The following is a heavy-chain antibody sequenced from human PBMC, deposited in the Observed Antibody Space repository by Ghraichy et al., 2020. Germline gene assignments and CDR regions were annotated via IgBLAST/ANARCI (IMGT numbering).Heavy chain of an antibody. J-gene: IGHJ4*02. D-gene: IGHD3-10*01. V-gene: IGHV1-69*13. CDR3: ARGDPSQAGGGVDY. CDR1: GGTFSSYA. CDR2: IIPIFGTA. Sequence: SVKVSCKASGGTFSSYAISWVRQAPGQGLEWMGGIIPIFGTANYAQKFQGRVTITADESTSTAYMELGSLRSEDTAVYYCARGDPSQAGGGVDYWGQGTLVTVSS.